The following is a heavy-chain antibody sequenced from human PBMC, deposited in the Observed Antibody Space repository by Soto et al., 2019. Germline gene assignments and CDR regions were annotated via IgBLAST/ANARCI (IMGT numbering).Heavy chain of an antibody. D-gene: IGHD6-13*01. J-gene: IGHJ6*02. CDR2: ISNSGRT. V-gene: IGHV4-31*03. CDR3: ARTSAAGKYYYGMDV. CDR1: GDSISRGAYY. Sequence: SETLSLTCTVSGDSISRGAYYWTWIRQHPGKGLEWIGYISNSGRTYYNPSLKSRLTISADKSISTAYLQWSSLKASDTAMYHCARTSAAGKYYYGMDVWGQGTTVTVSS.